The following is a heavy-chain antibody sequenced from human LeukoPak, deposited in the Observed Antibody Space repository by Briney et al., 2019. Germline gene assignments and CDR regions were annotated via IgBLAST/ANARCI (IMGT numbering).Heavy chain of an antibody. Sequence: GASVKVSCKASGYTFTGYYMHWVRQAPGQGLEWMGWINPNSGGTNYAQKFQGRVTMTRDTSISTAYMELSRLRSDYTAVYYCARDYGSSWPIDYWGQGTLVTVSS. V-gene: IGHV1-2*02. CDR3: ARDYGSSWPIDY. CDR1: GYTFTGYY. CDR2: INPNSGGT. D-gene: IGHD6-13*01. J-gene: IGHJ4*02.